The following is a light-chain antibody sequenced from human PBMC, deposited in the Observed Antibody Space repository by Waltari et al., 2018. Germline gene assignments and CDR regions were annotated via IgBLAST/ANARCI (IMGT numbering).Light chain of an antibody. CDR3: QQYDNLPYT. Sequence: DIQMTQSPSSLSTSVGDRVTITCQASQDISNYLNWYQQKPGKAPKLLIYDASNLETGVPSRFSGSGSGTDFPSTISSLQPEDIATYYCQQYDNLPYTFGQGTKLEIK. V-gene: IGKV1-33*01. CDR1: QDISNY. J-gene: IGKJ2*01. CDR2: DAS.